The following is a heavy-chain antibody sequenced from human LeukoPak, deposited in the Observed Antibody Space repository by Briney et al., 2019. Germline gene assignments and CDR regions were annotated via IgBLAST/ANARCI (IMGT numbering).Heavy chain of an antibody. D-gene: IGHD3-3*01. Sequence: PGGSLRLSCAASGFTFSSYAMSWVRQAPGKGLEWVSAISGSGGSTYYADSVKGRFTISRDNAKNSLYLQMNSLRAEDTAVYYCARVRSGSHFDYWGQGTLVTVSS. V-gene: IGHV3-23*01. CDR1: GFTFSSYA. CDR2: ISGSGGST. J-gene: IGHJ4*02. CDR3: ARVRSGSHFDY.